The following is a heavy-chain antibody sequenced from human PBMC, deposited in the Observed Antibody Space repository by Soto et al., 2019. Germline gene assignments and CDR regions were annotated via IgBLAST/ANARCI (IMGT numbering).Heavy chain of an antibody. CDR1: GFTFSSYA. CDR3: ARAALGTPGSGYYSDY. CDR2: ISYDGSNK. J-gene: IGHJ4*02. D-gene: IGHD5-18*01. Sequence: PGGSLRLSCAASGFTFSSYAMHWVRQAPGKGLEWVAVISYDGSNKYYADSVKGRFTISRDNSKNTLYLQMNSLRAEDTAVYYCARAALGTPGSGYYSDYWGPGTVVTVYS. V-gene: IGHV3-30-3*01.